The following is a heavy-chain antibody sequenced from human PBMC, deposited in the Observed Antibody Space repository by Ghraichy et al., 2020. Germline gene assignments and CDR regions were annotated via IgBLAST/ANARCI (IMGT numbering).Heavy chain of an antibody. V-gene: IGHV3-74*01. Sequence: GGSLRLSCAASGFTFSKYWMHWVRQAPGKGLVWISRINDDGSSTTHADSVRGRFTISRDNSKNFLFLQMHSLRAEDTALYFCETRDIWGQGTRVTVSS. D-gene: IGHD5-24*01. CDR1: GFTFSKYW. J-gene: IGHJ4*02. CDR3: ETRDI. CDR2: INDDGSST.